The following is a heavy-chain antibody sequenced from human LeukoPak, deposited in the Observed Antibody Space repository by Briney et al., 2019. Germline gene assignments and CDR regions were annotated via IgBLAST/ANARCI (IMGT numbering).Heavy chain of an antibody. J-gene: IGHJ5*02. CDR2: IYYSGST. V-gene: IGHV4-31*03. D-gene: IGHD2-8*01. CDR1: GGSISSGGYY. CDR3: ARTQNGPRGRRFDP. Sequence: PSETLSLTCTVSGGSISSGGYYWSWIRQHPGKGLEWIGYIYYSGSTYYNPSLKSRVTISVDTSKNQFSLKLSSVTAADTAVHYCARTQNGPRGRRFDPWGQGTLVTVSS.